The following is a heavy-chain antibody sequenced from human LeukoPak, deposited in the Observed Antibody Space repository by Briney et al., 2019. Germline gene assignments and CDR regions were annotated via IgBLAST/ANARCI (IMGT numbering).Heavy chain of an antibody. Sequence: GGSLRLSYAGSGFIFSNYRMHCARQAPGKGLEWVANIKQDGSEISYVDSVKGRFTISRDSAKSSLYLQMNSLRAEDTAVYYCARGGTTTWVEDYWGQGTLVTVSS. J-gene: IGHJ4*02. CDR3: ARGGTTTWVEDY. CDR1: GFIFSNYR. CDR2: IKQDGSEI. D-gene: IGHD2-2*01. V-gene: IGHV3-7*05.